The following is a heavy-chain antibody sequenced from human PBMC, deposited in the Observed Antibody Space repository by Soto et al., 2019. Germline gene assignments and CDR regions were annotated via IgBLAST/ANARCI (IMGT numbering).Heavy chain of an antibody. CDR1: GFTFSSYG. J-gene: IGHJ4*02. CDR2: ISYDGSNT. CDR3: AKDRVYDSSGPDY. V-gene: IGHV3-30*18. Sequence: GGSLRLSCAASGFTFSSYGMHWVRQAPGKGLEWVAVISYDGSNTYYADSVKGRFTISRDNSKNTLYLQMNSLRAEGTAVYYCAKDRVYDSSGPDYWGQGTLVTVSS. D-gene: IGHD3-22*01.